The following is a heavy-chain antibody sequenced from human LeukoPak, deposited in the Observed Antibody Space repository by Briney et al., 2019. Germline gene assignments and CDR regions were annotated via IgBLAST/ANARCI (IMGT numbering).Heavy chain of an antibody. J-gene: IGHJ4*02. Sequence: ASVKVSCKASGYTFTGYYMHWVRQAPGQGLEWMGWINPNSGGTNYAQKFQGRVTMTRDTSIGTAYMELSRLRSDDTAVYYCAIFSGNYYKDYFDYWGQGTLVTVSS. CDR1: GYTFTGYY. CDR2: INPNSGGT. V-gene: IGHV1-2*02. D-gene: IGHD3-10*01. CDR3: AIFSGNYYKDYFDY.